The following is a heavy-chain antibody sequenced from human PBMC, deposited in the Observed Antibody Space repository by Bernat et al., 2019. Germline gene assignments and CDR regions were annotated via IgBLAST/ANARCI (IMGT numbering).Heavy chain of an antibody. CDR3: ARYSGGCWGFDY. CDR2: IYYSGST. V-gene: IGHV4-59*01. Sequence: QVQLQESGPGLVKPSETLSLTCTVSGGSISSYYWSWIRQPPGKGLEWIGYIYYSGSTNYNPSLKSRVTISVDTSKNQFSLKLSSVTAADTAVYYCARYSGGCWGFDYWGQGTLVTVSS. J-gene: IGHJ4*02. D-gene: IGHD1-26*01. CDR1: GGSISSYY.